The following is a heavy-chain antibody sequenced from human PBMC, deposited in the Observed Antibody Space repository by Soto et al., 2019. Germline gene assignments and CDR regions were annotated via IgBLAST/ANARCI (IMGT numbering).Heavy chain of an antibody. Sequence: QVQLVQSGAEVKKPGASVKVSCKASGYTFTSYGISWVRQAPGQGLEWMGWISAYNGNTNYAQKLEGRVTMTTDTSTSTAYMELRSLRSDDTAVYYCARDLDDRWGGARYYYGMDVWGQGTTVTVSS. CDR1: GYTFTSYG. D-gene: IGHD3-10*01. V-gene: IGHV1-18*01. CDR2: ISAYNGNT. CDR3: ARDLDDRWGGARYYYGMDV. J-gene: IGHJ6*02.